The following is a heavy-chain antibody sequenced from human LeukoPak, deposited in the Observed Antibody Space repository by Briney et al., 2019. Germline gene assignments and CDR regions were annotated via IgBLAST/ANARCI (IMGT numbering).Heavy chain of an antibody. CDR2: LSRSGAT. CDR1: GFTFSNYA. CDR3: EMILVGDTNGPLDI. J-gene: IGHJ3*02. D-gene: IGHD2-8*01. Sequence: GGSLRLSCAGSGFTFSNYAMSWVRQAPWKGLEWVSSLSRSGATFYADSVKGRFTISRDVSTNTLYLQMDSLRAEDTALYYCEMILVGDTNGPLDIWGQGTMVTVSS. V-gene: IGHV3-23*01.